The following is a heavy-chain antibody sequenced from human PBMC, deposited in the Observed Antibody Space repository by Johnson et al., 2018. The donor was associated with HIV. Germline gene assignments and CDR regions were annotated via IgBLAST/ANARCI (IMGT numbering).Heavy chain of an antibody. V-gene: IGHV3-11*04. CDR3: AREWGVITFGGVIPRNAFDI. CDR1: GITFSDYY. J-gene: IGHJ3*02. CDR2: ISSSGSTI. Sequence: VQLVESGGGLVKPGGSLRLSCAASGITFSDYYMSWIRQAPGKGLEWVSYISSSGSTIYYADSVKGRFTISRDKAKNTVHLQMNSLSAEDTAVYYCAREWGVITFGGVIPRNAFDIWGQGTMVTVSS. D-gene: IGHD3-16*01.